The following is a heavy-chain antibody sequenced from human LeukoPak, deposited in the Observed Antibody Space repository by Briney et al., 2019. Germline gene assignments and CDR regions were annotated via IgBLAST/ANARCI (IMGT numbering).Heavy chain of an antibody. CDR2: IYYSGGT. Sequence: SETLSLTCTVSGGSISSYYWSWIRQPPGKGLEWIGYIYYSGGTNYNPSLKSRVTISVDTSKNQFSLKLSSVTAADTAVYYCARRDYGGMEFDYWGQGTLVTVSS. J-gene: IGHJ4*02. CDR3: ARRDYGGMEFDY. D-gene: IGHD4-23*01. CDR1: GGSISSYY. V-gene: IGHV4-59*08.